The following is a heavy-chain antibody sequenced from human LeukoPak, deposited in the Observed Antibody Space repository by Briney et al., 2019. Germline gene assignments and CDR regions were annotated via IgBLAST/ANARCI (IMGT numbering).Heavy chain of an antibody. D-gene: IGHD3-16*01. Sequence: SETLSLTCTVSGGSISGHYWSWIRQPPGKGLEWIGYIYYSGSTNYNPSLKSRVTISVDTSKNQFSLKLSSVTAADTAVYYCARHRGWFDPWGQGTLVTVSS. J-gene: IGHJ5*02. CDR2: IYYSGST. CDR1: GGSISGHY. V-gene: IGHV4-59*08. CDR3: ARHRGWFDP.